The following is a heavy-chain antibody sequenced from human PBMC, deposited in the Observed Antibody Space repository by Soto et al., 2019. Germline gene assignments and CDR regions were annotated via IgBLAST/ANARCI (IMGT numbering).Heavy chain of an antibody. Sequence: GASVKGSCKASGYTFTSYGSSWVRQAPGQGLEWMGWISAYNGNTNYAQKLQGRVTMTTDTSTSTAYMELRSLRSDDTAVYYCAIGPSSSGYYPYYFDYWGQGTLVTVSS. V-gene: IGHV1-18*01. D-gene: IGHD3-22*01. CDR2: ISAYNGNT. J-gene: IGHJ4*02. CDR1: GYTFTSYG. CDR3: AIGPSSSGYYPYYFDY.